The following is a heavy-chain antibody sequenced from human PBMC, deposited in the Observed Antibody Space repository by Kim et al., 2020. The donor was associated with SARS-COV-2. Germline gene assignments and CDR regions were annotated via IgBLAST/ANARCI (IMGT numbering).Heavy chain of an antibody. CDR2: GFYSGAT. CDR3: ARHVPYYDILSGFDI. V-gene: IGHV4-59*08. D-gene: IGHD3-9*01. CDR1: GGSVTSYY. J-gene: IGHJ3*02. Sequence: SETLSLTCTVSGGSVTSYYWSWVRQPPGKGLEWIGYGFYSGATKYNPSLKSRVSMSVDMSKNQFSLQLTSVTAADTAAYFCARHVPYYDILSGFDIWGQGTMVAVSS.